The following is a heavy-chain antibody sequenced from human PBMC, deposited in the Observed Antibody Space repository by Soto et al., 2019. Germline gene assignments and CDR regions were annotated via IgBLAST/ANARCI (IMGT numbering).Heavy chain of an antibody. CDR2: IYYSGST. J-gene: IGHJ6*02. CDR3: ARQGYSGYDYYYYYGMDV. V-gene: IGHV4-59*08. CDR1: GGSISSYY. D-gene: IGHD5-12*01. Sequence: SETLSLTCTVSGGSISSYYWSWIRQPPGKGLEWIGYIYYSGSTNYNPSLKSRVTISVDTSKNQFSLKLSSVTAADTAVYYCARQGYSGYDYYYYYGMDVWGQGTTVTVSS.